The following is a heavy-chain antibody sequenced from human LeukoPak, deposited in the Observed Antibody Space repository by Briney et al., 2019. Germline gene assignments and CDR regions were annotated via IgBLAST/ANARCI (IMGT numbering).Heavy chain of an antibody. J-gene: IGHJ4*02. V-gene: IGHV5-51*03. CDR1: GFSFPSFW. CDR3: ARLKDHTIDY. CDR2: IYPGDSDT. Sequence: GESLKISCKGSGFSFPSFWIAWVRQMPGKGREWMGIIYPGDSDTRYSPSFQGLVTISAEKSISTAYLQWNSLMASDTAMYYCARLKDHTIDYWGQGTLVTVSS. D-gene: IGHD1-14*01.